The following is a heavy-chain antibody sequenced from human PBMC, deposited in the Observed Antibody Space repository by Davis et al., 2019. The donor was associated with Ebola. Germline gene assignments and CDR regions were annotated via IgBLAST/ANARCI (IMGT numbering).Heavy chain of an antibody. D-gene: IGHD4-23*01. CDR2: ISGSGGST. CDR1: GFTFSSYA. J-gene: IGHJ4*02. CDR3: AKDRFKHDYGGNSLGY. Sequence: GESLKISCAASGFTFSSYAMSWVRQAPGKGLEWVSAISGSGGSTYYADSVKGRFTISRDNSKNTLYLQMNSLRAEDTAVYYCAKDRFKHDYGGNSLGYWGQGTLVTVSS. V-gene: IGHV3-23*01.